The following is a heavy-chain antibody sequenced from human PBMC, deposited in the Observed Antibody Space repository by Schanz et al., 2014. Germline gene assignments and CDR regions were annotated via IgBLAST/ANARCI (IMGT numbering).Heavy chain of an antibody. CDR3: ARDVPINDY. D-gene: IGHD2-2*01. J-gene: IGHJ4*02. V-gene: IGHV1-46*01. CDR2: INPSGGST. Sequence: QVQLVQSGAEVKKPGASVKVSCKASGYTFTSYGITWVRQAPGQGLEWMGIINPSGGSTSYAQKFQGRVTMTRDTSTSTSYMELRSLTSDDTAVYYCARDVPINDYWGQGTPVTVSS. CDR1: GYTFTSYG.